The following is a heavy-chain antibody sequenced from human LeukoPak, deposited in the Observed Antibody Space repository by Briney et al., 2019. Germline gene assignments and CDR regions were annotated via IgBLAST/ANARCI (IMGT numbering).Heavy chain of an antibody. CDR2: INGDGSST. J-gene: IGHJ3*02. CDR3: IRDYGAVGTTNAFDI. D-gene: IGHD1-14*01. V-gene: IGHV3-74*01. CDR1: GFTFSRYW. Sequence: PGGSLRLSCAASGFTFSRYWMHWVRQAPGEGLVWVSRINGDGSSTSYADFVKGRFTISRDNAKNMLYLQMNSLRVEDTAVYYCIRDYGAVGTTNAFDIWGQGTMVTVSS.